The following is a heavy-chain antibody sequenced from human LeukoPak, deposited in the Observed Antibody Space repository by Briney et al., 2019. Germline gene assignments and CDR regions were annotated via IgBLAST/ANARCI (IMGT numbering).Heavy chain of an antibody. Sequence: GGSLRLSCAASGFTFSSYSMNWVRQAPGKGLEWVSSISSSSSYIYYAASVKSRFTISRDNAKNTLYLQMNSLRAEDTAVYYCARAAYSSSWYSTGWGQGTLVTVSS. V-gene: IGHV3-21*01. D-gene: IGHD6-13*01. CDR1: GFTFSSYS. CDR3: ARAAYSSSWYSTG. CDR2: ISSSSSYI. J-gene: IGHJ4*02.